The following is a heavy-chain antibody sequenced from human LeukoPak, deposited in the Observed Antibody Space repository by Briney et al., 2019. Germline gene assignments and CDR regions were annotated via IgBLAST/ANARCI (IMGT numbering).Heavy chain of an antibody. CDR2: IRYDGSYK. CDR3: AKRSCGSTDCYGGYNWFDP. CDR1: GFTFSSYG. Sequence: GGSLRLSCAASGFTFSSYGMHWVRQSPGKGLEWVAFIRYDGSYKYYADSVKGRFTISRDNSKNTLYLQMNSLRAEDTAVYYCAKRSCGSTDCYGGYNWFDPWGQGTLVTVSS. J-gene: IGHJ5*02. D-gene: IGHD2-2*01. V-gene: IGHV3-30*02.